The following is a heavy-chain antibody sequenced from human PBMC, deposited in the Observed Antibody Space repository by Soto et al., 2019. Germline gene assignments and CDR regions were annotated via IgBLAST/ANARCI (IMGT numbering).Heavy chain of an antibody. J-gene: IGHJ5*02. CDR1: GGTFSIYA. D-gene: IGHD6-13*01. CDR2: IIPIFGTT. CDR3: AREAAAGRPRFDL. V-gene: IGHV1-69*13. Sequence: SVKVSCKASGGTFSIYAITWVRQAPGQGLEWMGGIIPIFGTTNYTHKFQGRLTITADASTSTAYMELSSLRSDDTAVYYCAREAAAGRPRFDLWGQGTLVTVSS.